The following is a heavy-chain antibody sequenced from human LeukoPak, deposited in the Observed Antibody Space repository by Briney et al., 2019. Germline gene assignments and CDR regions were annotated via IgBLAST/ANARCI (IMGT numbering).Heavy chain of an antibody. D-gene: IGHD3-22*01. Sequence: GGSLRLSCAASGFTFNSFWMSWVRQAPGKGLEWVANIKQDGSEKYYVDSVKGRFTISRDNAKNSLYLQMNSLRAEDTAVYYCAGAYYYDSDVETFDYWGQGTLATVSS. CDR3: AGAYYYDSDVETFDY. J-gene: IGHJ4*02. V-gene: IGHV3-7*04. CDR1: GFTFNSFW. CDR2: IKQDGSEK.